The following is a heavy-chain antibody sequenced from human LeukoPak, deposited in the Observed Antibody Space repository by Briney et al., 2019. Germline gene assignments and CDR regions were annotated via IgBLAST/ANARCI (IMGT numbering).Heavy chain of an antibody. CDR3: VKERGYRSTWRLEY. Sequence: GGSLRLSCAASGFIFSSYGMYWVRQAPGKGPEWVAFIRYNGNSEYYADSVKGRFTTSRDNSKNTLYLQMSSLKIEDTAVYYCVKERGYRSTWRLEYWGQGTLVTVSS. D-gene: IGHD6-13*01. CDR1: GFIFSSYG. V-gene: IGHV3-30*02. J-gene: IGHJ4*02. CDR2: IRYNGNSE.